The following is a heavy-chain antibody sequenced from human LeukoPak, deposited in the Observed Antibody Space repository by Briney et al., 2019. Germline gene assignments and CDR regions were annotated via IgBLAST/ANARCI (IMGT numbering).Heavy chain of an antibody. Sequence: GGSLRLSCAASGFTFSSYSMNWVRQAPGQGLEWVSSISSSSRYIYYAASVKDRFTISRDNAKNSLYLLMNSLRAEDTAVYYCARDGICSGGSCYCDYWGQGTLVTVSS. J-gene: IGHJ4*02. CDR1: GFTFSSYS. D-gene: IGHD2-15*01. CDR2: ISSSSRYI. V-gene: IGHV3-21*01. CDR3: ARDGICSGGSCYCDY.